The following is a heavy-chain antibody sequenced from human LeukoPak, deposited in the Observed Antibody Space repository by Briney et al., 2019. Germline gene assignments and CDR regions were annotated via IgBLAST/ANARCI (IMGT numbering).Heavy chain of an antibody. Sequence: SETLSLTCAVYGGSFSGYYWSWIRQPPGKGLEWIGEINHSGSTNYNPSLKSRVTLSVDTSKNQFSLKLSSVTAADTAVYYCARKGWGFPGYSSSWYQGYNWFDPWGQGTLVTVSS. CDR1: GGSFSGYY. CDR3: ARKGWGFPGYSSSWYQGYNWFDP. V-gene: IGHV4-34*01. D-gene: IGHD6-13*01. J-gene: IGHJ5*02. CDR2: INHSGST.